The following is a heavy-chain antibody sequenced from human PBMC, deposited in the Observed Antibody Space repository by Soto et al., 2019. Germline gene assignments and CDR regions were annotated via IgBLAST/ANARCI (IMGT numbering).Heavy chain of an antibody. CDR2: ISGSGGST. J-gene: IGHJ5*02. CDR3: AKDSEGLELPQDNWFDP. V-gene: IGHV3-23*01. D-gene: IGHD1-7*01. Sequence: PGGSLRLSCAASGFTFSSYAMSWVRQAPGKGLEWVSAISGSGGSTYYADSVKGRFTISRDNSKNTLYLQMNSLRAEDTAVYYCAKDSEGLELPQDNWFDPWGQGTLVTVSS. CDR1: GFTFSSYA.